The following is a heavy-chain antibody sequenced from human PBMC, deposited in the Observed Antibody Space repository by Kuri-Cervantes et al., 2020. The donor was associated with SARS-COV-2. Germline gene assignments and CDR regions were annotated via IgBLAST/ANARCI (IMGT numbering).Heavy chain of an antibody. Sequence: SQTLSLTCAVYGGSFSGYYWSWICQPPGKGLEWIGEINHSGSTNYNPSLKSRVTISVDTSKNQFSLKLSSVTAADTAVYYCARGGYVVYYYYYGMDVWGQGTTVTVSS. CDR2: INHSGST. J-gene: IGHJ6*02. CDR3: ARGGYVVYYYYYGMDV. CDR1: GGSFSGYY. D-gene: IGHD5-12*01. V-gene: IGHV4-34*01.